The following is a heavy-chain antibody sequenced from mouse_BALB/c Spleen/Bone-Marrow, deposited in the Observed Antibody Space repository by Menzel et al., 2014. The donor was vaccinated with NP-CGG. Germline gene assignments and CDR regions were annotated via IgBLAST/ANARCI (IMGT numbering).Heavy chain of an antibody. Sequence: EVQVVESGPDLVKPSQSLSLTCTVTGYSITSGYGWHWIRQFPGNKLEWMGYIHYSGSTNYNPSLKSRISITRDTSKNQFFLQLNSVTTGGTATYYCAREARTTARFAYWGQGTLVTVSA. J-gene: IGHJ3*01. CDR1: GYSITSGYG. CDR2: IHYSGST. D-gene: IGHD1-2*01. CDR3: AREARTTARFAY. V-gene: IGHV3-1*02.